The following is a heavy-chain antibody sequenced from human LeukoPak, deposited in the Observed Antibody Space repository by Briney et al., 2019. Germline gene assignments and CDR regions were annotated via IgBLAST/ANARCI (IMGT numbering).Heavy chain of an antibody. CDR3: AKGRYSSSWYWFDP. J-gene: IGHJ5*02. Sequence: GGSLRLSCAASGFTFSSYGMHWVRQAPGKGLEWVAFIRYDGSNKYYADSVKGRFTTSRDNSKNTLYLQMNSLRAEDTAVYYCAKGRYSSSWYWFDPWGQGTLVTVS. CDR2: IRYDGSNK. CDR1: GFTFSSYG. D-gene: IGHD6-13*01. V-gene: IGHV3-30*02.